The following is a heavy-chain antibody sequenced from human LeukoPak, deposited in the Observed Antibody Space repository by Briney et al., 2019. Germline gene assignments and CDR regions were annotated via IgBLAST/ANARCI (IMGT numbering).Heavy chain of an antibody. CDR1: GGSISSDY. D-gene: IGHD3-9*01. Sequence: SETLSLTCTVSGGSISSDYWSWIRQPPGKGLEWIGYIYYSGSTNYNPSLKSRVTISVDTSKNQFSLKLSSVTAADTAVYYCARNNYDILTGYSYYYYYMDVWGKGTTVTISS. CDR2: IYYSGST. J-gene: IGHJ6*03. CDR3: ARNNYDILTGYSYYYYYMDV. V-gene: IGHV4-59*01.